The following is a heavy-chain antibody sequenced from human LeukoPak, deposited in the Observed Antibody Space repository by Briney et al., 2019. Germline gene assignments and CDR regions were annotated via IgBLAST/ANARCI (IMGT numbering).Heavy chain of an antibody. Sequence: GGSLRLSCAASGFTFSSYAMPWVRQAPGKGLEWVAVISYDGSNKYYADSVKGRFTISRDNSKNTLYLQMNSLRAEDTAVYYCARVAAVMVRGETTTCYYYYMDVWGKGTTVTVSS. D-gene: IGHD3-10*01. CDR3: ARVAAVMVRGETTTCYYYYMDV. J-gene: IGHJ6*03. CDR2: ISYDGSNK. CDR1: GFTFSSYA. V-gene: IGHV3-30*04.